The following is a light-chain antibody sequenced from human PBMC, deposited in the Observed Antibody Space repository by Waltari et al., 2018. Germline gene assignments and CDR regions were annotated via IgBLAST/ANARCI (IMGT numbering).Light chain of an antibody. J-gene: IGLJ1*01. CDR3: SSYTSSSTSYV. CDR2: DVS. V-gene: IGLV2-14*03. Sequence: QSALTQPASVSGSPGQSITISCTGTSSDVGRYNYVSWYQQHPGNAPKLMIYDVSNRPPGVSNRFSGSKSGNTASLTISGLQAEDEADYYCSSYTSSSTSYVFGTGTKVTVL. CDR1: SSDVGRYNY.